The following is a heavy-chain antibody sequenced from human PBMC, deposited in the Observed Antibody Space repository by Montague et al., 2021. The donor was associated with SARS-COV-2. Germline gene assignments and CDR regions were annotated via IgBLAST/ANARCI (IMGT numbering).Heavy chain of an antibody. CDR2: IYYTGNT. CDR3: ARLKRYFDSSGSPSAFDF. V-gene: IGHV4-39*02. D-gene: IGHD3-22*01. Sequence: SETLSLTCTVSGGSITNNIDYWAWIRQPPGKGLEWIGSIYYTGNTYYNPSLKSRVTISVVTPKNHFTLKLSPVTAAETAVYYCARLKRYFDSSGSPSAFDFWGQGTKVTVSS. CDR1: GGSITNNIDY. J-gene: IGHJ3*01.